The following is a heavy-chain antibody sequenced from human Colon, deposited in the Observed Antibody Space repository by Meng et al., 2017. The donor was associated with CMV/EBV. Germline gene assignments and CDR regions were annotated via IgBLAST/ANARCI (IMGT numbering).Heavy chain of an antibody. V-gene: IGHV4-61*01. Sequence: SETLSLTCSVSGGSVSSGSYYWSWIRQPPGKGLDWIGYMSYSGTSHYNPSLKSRVTISVDTSKNQFSLKLSSVTAADTAVYFCARTYYYESSGYYSYYYHSGMDVWGQGTPVTVSS. CDR1: GGSVSSGSYY. CDR2: MSYSGTS. D-gene: IGHD3-22*01. CDR3: ARTYYYESSGYYSYYYHSGMDV. J-gene: IGHJ6*02.